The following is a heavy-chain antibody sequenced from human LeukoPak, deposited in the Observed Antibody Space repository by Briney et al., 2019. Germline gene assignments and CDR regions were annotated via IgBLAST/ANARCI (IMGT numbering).Heavy chain of an antibody. CDR3: ARDRRDCSSTSCRDY. J-gene: IGHJ4*02. CDR2: ISSSSSYI. V-gene: IGHV3-21*01. D-gene: IGHD2-2*01. Sequence: GGSLRLSCAASGFTFGSYSMNWVRQAPGKGLEWVSSISSSSSYIYYADSVKGRFTISRDNAKNSLYLQMNSLRAEDTAVYYCARDRRDCSSTSCRDYWGQGTLVTVSS. CDR1: GFTFGSYS.